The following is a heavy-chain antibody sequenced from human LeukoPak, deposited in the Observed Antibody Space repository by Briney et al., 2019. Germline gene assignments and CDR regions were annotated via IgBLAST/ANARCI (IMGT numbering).Heavy chain of an antibody. V-gene: IGHV3-48*01. J-gene: IGHJ5*02. CDR1: GFTFSSYS. CDR2: ISSSSTI. Sequence: GGSLRLSCAASGFTFSSYSMNWVRQAPGKGLEWVSYISSSSTIYYADSVKGRFTISRDNAKNSLYLQMNSLRAEDTAVYYCARENGDYSNWFDPWGQGTLVTVSS. CDR3: ARENGDYSNWFDP. D-gene: IGHD4-17*01.